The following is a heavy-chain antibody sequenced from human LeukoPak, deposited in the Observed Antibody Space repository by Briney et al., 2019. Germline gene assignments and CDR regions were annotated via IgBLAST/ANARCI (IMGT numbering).Heavy chain of an antibody. CDR2: ISGSGDNT. V-gene: IGHV3-23*01. CDR3: AELGITMIGGV. J-gene: IGHJ6*04. D-gene: IGHD3-10*02. CDR1: GFSFRTYG. Sequence: GGSLRLSCAASGFSFRTYGMSWVRQAPGKRLEWVSGISGSGDNTHNADFVKGRFTLSRDNSKNTLYLQMHSLRAEDTAVYYCAELGITMIGGVWGKGTTVTISS.